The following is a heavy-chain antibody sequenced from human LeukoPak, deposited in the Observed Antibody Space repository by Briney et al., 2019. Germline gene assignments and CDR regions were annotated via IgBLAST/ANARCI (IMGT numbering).Heavy chain of an antibody. D-gene: IGHD3-9*01. CDR3: ARVNVDLLTGSRWFGP. J-gene: IGHJ5*02. CDR2: FYATVST. V-gene: IGHV4-4*07. CDR1: GGSIRTYY. Sequence: SETLSLTCTVSGGSIRTYYWSWLRQPAGKGLEWIGHFYATVSTDNNSSLKGRVSMSVDTSKNQFSLNLNSVTAADTAVYYCARVNVDLLTGSRWFGPWGQGMLVTVSS.